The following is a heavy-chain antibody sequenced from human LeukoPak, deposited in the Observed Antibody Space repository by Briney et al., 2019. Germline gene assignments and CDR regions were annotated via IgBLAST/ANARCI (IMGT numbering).Heavy chain of an antibody. Sequence: GGSLRLSCAASGFTVSSNYMSWVRPAPGKGLEWVSVIYSGGSTYYADSVKGRFTISRDNSKNTLYLQMNSLRAEDTAVYYCARFSGSYYTDSDYWGQGTLVTVSS. CDR1: GFTVSSNY. V-gene: IGHV3-53*01. J-gene: IGHJ4*02. CDR3: ARFSGSYYTDSDY. D-gene: IGHD1-26*01. CDR2: IYSGGST.